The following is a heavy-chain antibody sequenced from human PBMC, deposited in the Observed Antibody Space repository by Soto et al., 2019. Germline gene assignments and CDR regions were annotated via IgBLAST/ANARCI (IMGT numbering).Heavy chain of an antibody. V-gene: IGHV1-18*01. J-gene: IGHJ4*02. CDR3: ARDKELCSGGSCYSPEYFDY. CDR2: ISAYNGNT. CDR1: GYTFTSYG. D-gene: IGHD2-15*01. Sequence: QVQLVQSGAEVKKPGASVKVSCKASGYTFTSYGISWVRQAPGQGLEWMGWISAYNGNTNYAQKLQGRVTMTTDTSTSTAYMELRSLRSDATAVYYCARDKELCSGGSCYSPEYFDYWGQGTLVTVSS.